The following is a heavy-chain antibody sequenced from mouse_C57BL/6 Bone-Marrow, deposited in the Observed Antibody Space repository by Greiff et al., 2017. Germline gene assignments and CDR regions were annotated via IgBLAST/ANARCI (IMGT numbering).Heavy chain of an antibody. CDR3: ARETAQAIAY. Sequence: VMLVESGAELARPGASVKLSCKASGYTFTSYGISWVKQRTGQGLEWIGEIYPRSGNTYYNEKFKGKATLTADKSSSTAYMELRSLTSEDSAVYFCARETAQAIAYWGQGTLVTVSA. CDR2: IYPRSGNT. D-gene: IGHD3-2*02. CDR1: GYTFTSYG. J-gene: IGHJ3*01. V-gene: IGHV1-81*01.